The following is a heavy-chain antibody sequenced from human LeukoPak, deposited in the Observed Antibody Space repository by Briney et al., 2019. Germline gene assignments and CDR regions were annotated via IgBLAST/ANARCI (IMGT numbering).Heavy chain of an antibody. CDR1: GGSISSGGYS. V-gene: IGHV4-30-2*01. Sequence: PSQTLSLTCAVSGGSISSGGYSWSWMRQPPGKGLEWIVYILHCVSTYYNPCRKSRVTISVDRSKSQFSLKLSTVTAADTAVYCCARVGDYGGNSAAFNIWGQGRMVTVSS. CDR3: ARVGDYGGNSAAFNI. J-gene: IGHJ3*02. CDR2: ILHCVST. D-gene: IGHD4-23*01.